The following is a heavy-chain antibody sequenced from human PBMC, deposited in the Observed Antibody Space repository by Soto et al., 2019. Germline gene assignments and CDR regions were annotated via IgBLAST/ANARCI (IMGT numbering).Heavy chain of an antibody. D-gene: IGHD2-8*02. CDR3: ETNRIRGGVLRVED. V-gene: IGHV1-69*06. CDR1: GGLISKYS. Sequence: QVQLVQSGAEVRKPGSSVKVSCKTSGGLISKYSFNWVRQAPGQGLEWMGGVLPISGSTDYAQKFQGRLTITADRFTNTMYIELSRLRTADTYNYYCETNRIRGGVLRVEDGVQGLLNSVSS. CDR2: VLPISGST. J-gene: IGHJ4*01.